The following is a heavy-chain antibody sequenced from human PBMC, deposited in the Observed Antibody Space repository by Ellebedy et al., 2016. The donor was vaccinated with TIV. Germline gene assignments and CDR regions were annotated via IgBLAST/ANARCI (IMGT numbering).Heavy chain of an antibody. CDR3: ARGDYDILTGYGNYYYGMDV. J-gene: IGHJ6*02. Sequence: GESLKISXAASGFTFSSYSMNWVRQAPGKGLEWVSYISSSSSTIYYADSVKGRFTISRDNAKNSLYLQMNSLRAEDTAVYYCARGDYDILTGYGNYYYGMDVWGQGTTVTVSS. V-gene: IGHV3-48*04. D-gene: IGHD3-9*01. CDR2: ISSSSSTI. CDR1: GFTFSSYS.